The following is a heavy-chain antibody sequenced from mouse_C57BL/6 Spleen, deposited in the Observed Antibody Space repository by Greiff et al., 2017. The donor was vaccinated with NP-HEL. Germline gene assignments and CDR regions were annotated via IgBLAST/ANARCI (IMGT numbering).Heavy chain of an antibody. Sequence: VQLQQSGAELVRPGASVTLSCKASGYTFTDYEMHWVKQTPVHGLEWIGAIDPETGGTAYNQKFKGKAILTADKSSSTAYMELRSLTSEDSAVCYCTRWGEITTVVEGHYWGQGTTLTVSS. CDR3: TRWGEITTVVEGHY. CDR1: GYTFTDYE. V-gene: IGHV1-15*01. D-gene: IGHD1-1*01. CDR2: IDPETGGT. J-gene: IGHJ2*01.